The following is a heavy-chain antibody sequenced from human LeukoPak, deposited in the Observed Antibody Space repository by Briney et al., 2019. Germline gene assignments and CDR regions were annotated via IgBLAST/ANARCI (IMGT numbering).Heavy chain of an antibody. CDR2: IRKKAYRETT. CDR1: GFTLSGYE. D-gene: IGHD4-17*01. CDR3: ARGLHDYGDSNYYFDQ. J-gene: IGHJ4*02. V-gene: IGHV3-49*03. Sequence: SLRLSCAASGFTLSGYEMNWFRQAPGKGLEWISFIRKKAYRETTDYAASVRGRFTISRDDANSIAYLQMNSLKTEDTALYYCARGLHDYGDSNYYFDQWGREPWSPSPQ.